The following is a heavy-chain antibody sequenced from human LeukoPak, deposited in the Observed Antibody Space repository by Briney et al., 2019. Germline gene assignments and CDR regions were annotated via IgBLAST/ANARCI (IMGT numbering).Heavy chain of an antibody. CDR1: GFTFSSYA. V-gene: IGHV3-64D*06. Sequence: GGSLRLSCSASGFTFSSYAMHWVRQAPGKGLEYVSAISSNGGSTYYADSVKGRFTISRDNSKNTLYLQMSSLRAEDTAVYYCVKSSGYSSSWGDYWGQGTLVTVSS. CDR2: ISSNGGST. D-gene: IGHD6-13*01. J-gene: IGHJ4*02. CDR3: VKSSGYSSSWGDY.